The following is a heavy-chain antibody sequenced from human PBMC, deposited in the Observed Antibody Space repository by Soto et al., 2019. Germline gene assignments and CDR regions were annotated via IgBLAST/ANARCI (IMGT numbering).Heavy chain of an antibody. CDR1: GYAFTMFY. V-gene: IGHV1-46*01. CDR3: ERAMAAADKWEGRFWFDP. J-gene: IGHJ5*02. D-gene: IGHD6-25*01. Sequence: VQLVQSGAEVREPGASVMLSCKTSGYAFTMFYMSWVRQAPGQGLEWMGTINADGGRTTYAQNFQGRLTRTSDTATGTSYMELSSLKSDDTAVYYCERAMAAADKWEGRFWFDPWGQGALVTVSS. CDR2: INADGGRT.